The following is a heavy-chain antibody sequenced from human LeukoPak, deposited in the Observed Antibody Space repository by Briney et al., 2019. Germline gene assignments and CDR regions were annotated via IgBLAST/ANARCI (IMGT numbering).Heavy chain of an antibody. CDR3: ARYKGPDYYYMDV. J-gene: IGHJ6*03. Sequence: GGSLRLSCAASGFTFSSYSMNWARQAPGKGVEWVSYISSSSSTIYYADSVKGRFTISRDNAKNSLYLQMNSLRAEDTAVYYCARYKGPDYYYMDVWGKGTTVTVSS. CDR1: GFTFSSYS. V-gene: IGHV3-48*04. D-gene: IGHD1-1*01. CDR2: ISSSSSTI.